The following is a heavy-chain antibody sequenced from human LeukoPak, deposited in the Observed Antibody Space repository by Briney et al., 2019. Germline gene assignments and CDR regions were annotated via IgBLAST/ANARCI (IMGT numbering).Heavy chain of an antibody. CDR1: GFTFSNYA. J-gene: IGHJ4*02. CDR2: ILGSGGST. CDR3: AKWGDYDVLTGYYVPDY. D-gene: IGHD3-9*01. V-gene: IGHV3-23*01. Sequence: TGASLRLSCAASGFTFSNYAMSWVRQAPGKGLEWVSAILGSGGSTYYADSVKGRFTVSGDNSKSTLYLQMNSLRAEDTALYYCAKWGDYDVLTGYYVPDYWGQGTLVTVSS.